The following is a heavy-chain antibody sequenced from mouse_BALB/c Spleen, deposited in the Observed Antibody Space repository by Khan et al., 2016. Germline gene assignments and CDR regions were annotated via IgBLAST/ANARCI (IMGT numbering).Heavy chain of an antibody. CDR1: AYSITSDYA. Sequence: EVQLQESGPDLVKPSQSLSLTCTVTAYSITSDYAWNWIRQFPGNKLEWMGYISYSGSTSYNPSLKSRISITRDTSKNQFFLQLNSVTTEDTATYYCARGYGNYGYYARDYWGQGTSVTVSS. D-gene: IGHD2-10*02. J-gene: IGHJ4*01. CDR2: ISYSGST. V-gene: IGHV3-2*02. CDR3: ARGYGNYGYYARDY.